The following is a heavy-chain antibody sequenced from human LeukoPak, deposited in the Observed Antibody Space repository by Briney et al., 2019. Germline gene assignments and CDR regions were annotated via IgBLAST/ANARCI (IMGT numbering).Heavy chain of an antibody. CDR2: IYYSGST. Sequence: SSETLSLTCTVSGGSISSSSYYWGWIRQPPGKGLEWIGSIYYSGSTYYNPSLKSRVTISVDTSKNQFSLKLSSVTAADTAVYYCARQGRFSGNWFDPWGQGTLVTVSS. CDR3: ARQGRFSGNWFDP. D-gene: IGHD3-3*01. V-gene: IGHV4-39*01. CDR1: GGSISSSSYY. J-gene: IGHJ5*02.